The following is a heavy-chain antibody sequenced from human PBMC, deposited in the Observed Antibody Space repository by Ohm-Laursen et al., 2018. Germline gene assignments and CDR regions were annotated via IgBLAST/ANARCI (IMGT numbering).Heavy chain of an antibody. CDR1: GFTFSDYY. V-gene: IGHV3-11*01. J-gene: IGHJ4*02. Sequence: GSLRLSCAAPGFTFSDYYMSWIRQAPGKGLEWVSYISSSGSTIYYADSVKGRFTISRDNAKNSLYLQMNSLRAEDTAVYYCARDSILDYFDYWGQGTLVTVSS. CDR3: ARDSILDYFDY. CDR2: ISSSGSTI.